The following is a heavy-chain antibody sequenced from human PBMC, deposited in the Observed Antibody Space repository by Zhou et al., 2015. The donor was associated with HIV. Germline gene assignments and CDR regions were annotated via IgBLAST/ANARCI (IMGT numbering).Heavy chain of an antibody. CDR2: IIPIFGTA. Sequence: QVQLVQSGAEVKKPGSSVKVSCKASGGTFSSYAISWVRQAPGQGLEWMGGIIPIFGTANYAQKFQGRVTITADESTSTAYMELSSLRSEDTAVYYCARALTTMVQGPFFYYYYMDVWGKGTTVTVSS. CDR3: ARALTTMVQGPFFYYYYMDV. CDR1: GGTFSSYA. D-gene: IGHD3-10*01. J-gene: IGHJ6*03. V-gene: IGHV1-69*01.